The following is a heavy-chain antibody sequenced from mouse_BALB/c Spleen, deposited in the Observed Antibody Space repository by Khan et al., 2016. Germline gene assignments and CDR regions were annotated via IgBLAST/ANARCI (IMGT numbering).Heavy chain of an antibody. D-gene: IGHD1-1*02. Sequence: QVQLKQSGAELMKPGASVKISCKATDYTISNYWIEWIKQRPGHGPEWIGETLPGSDSTHFNEKFKDKATITADTSSNTAYMQRSSLTSEDSAGSYCAGGINGHFYYWGQSTALTVPS. V-gene: IGHV1-9*01. J-gene: IGHJ2*01. CDR1: DYTISNYW. CDR3: AGGINGHFYY. CDR2: TLPGSDST.